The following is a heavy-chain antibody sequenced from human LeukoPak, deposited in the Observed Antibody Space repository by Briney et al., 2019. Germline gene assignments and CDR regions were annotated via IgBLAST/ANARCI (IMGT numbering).Heavy chain of an antibody. CDR3: ARERRVAARPWVYYYYYYMDV. CDR1: GGSFSGYY. J-gene: IGHJ6*03. V-gene: IGHV4-34*01. D-gene: IGHD6-6*01. CDR2: INHSGST. Sequence: PSETLSLTCAVYGGSFSGYYWSWIRQPPGKGLEWIGEINHSGSTNYNPSLKSRVTISVDTYKNQFSLKLSSVTAADTAVYYCARERRVAARPWVYYYYYYMDVWGKGTTVTVSS.